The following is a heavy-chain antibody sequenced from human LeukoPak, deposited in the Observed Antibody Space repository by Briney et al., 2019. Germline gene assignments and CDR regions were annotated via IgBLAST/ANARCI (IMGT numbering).Heavy chain of an antibody. Sequence: SETLSLTCAVYGGSFSGYYWSWIRQPPGKGLEWIGETNHSGSTNYNPSLKSRVTISVDTSKNQFSLKLSSVTAADTAVYYCARRQGLRYFGIFDYWGQGTLVTVSS. CDR2: TNHSGST. D-gene: IGHD3-9*01. CDR3: ARRQGLRYFGIFDY. V-gene: IGHV4-34*01. J-gene: IGHJ4*02. CDR1: GGSFSGYY.